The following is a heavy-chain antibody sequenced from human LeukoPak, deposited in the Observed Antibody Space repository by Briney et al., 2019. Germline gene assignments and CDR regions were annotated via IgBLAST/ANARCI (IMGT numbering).Heavy chain of an antibody. CDR3: ARDVSEYSSSSGARDYYYYYMDV. D-gene: IGHD6-6*01. J-gene: IGHJ6*03. CDR1: GFTVSSNY. CDR2: IYSGGST. V-gene: IGHV3-53*01. Sequence: PGGSLRLSCAASGFTVSSNYMSWVRQAPGKGLEWVSVIYSGGSTYYADSVKGRFTISRDNSKNTLYLQMNSLRAKDTAVYYCARDVSEYSSSSGARDYYYYYMDVWGKGTTVTVSS.